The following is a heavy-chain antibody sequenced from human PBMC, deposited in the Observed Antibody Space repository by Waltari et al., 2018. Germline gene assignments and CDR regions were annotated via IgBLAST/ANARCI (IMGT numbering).Heavy chain of an antibody. D-gene: IGHD2-15*01. Sequence: EVQLLESGGGLVQPGGSLRLSCAASGFTFSSYAMSWVRQAPGKGLEWVSVIYSGGRTYYADSVKGRFTISRDNSKNTLYLQMNSLRAEDTAVYYCAKDLSAGGGAFDIWGQGTMVTVSS. V-gene: IGHV3-23*03. CDR2: IYSGGRT. CDR3: AKDLSAGGGAFDI. CDR1: GFTFSSYA. J-gene: IGHJ3*02.